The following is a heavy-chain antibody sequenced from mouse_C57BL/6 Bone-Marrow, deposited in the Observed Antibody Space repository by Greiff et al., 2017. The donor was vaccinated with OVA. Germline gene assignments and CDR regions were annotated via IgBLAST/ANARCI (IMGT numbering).Heavy chain of an antibody. CDR3: VRHSVVKYYAMDY. CDR2: IRSKSNNYAT. Sequence: GGGLVQPKGSLKLSCAASGFRFNTYAMNWVRQAPGKGLEWVARIRSKSNNYATYYADSVKDRFTISRDDSESMLYLQMNNLKTEDTAMYYCVRHSVVKYYAMDYWGQGTSVTVSS. V-gene: IGHV10-1*01. D-gene: IGHD1-1*01. CDR1: GFRFNTYA. J-gene: IGHJ4*01.